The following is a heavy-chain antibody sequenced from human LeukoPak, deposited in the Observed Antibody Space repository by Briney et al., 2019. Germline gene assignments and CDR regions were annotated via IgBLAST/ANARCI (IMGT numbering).Heavy chain of an antibody. D-gene: IGHD6-6*01. J-gene: IGHJ3*01. CDR3: ARDEYSSNATES. V-gene: IGHV1-69*05. CDR1: GGTFSSYA. Sequence: SVKVSCKASGGTFSSYAISWVRQAPGQGLEWMGGIIPIFGTANYAQKFQGRVTITTDESTSTAYMELSSLRSEDTAVYYCARDEYSSNATESWGQGTMVTVSS. CDR2: IIPIFGTA.